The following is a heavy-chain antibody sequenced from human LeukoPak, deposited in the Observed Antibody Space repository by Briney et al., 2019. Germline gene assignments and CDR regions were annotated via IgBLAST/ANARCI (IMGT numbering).Heavy chain of an antibody. CDR1: GGSISSYY. CDR2: IYYSGST. Sequence: SETLSLTCTVSGGSISSYYWSWIRQPPGKGLEWIGYIYYSGSTNYNPSHRSRVTISIDTSKNQFSLKLTSMTAADTAVYYCARRTVVLDFWGQGTLVTVSS. CDR3: ARRTVVLDF. V-gene: IGHV4-59*08. D-gene: IGHD4-23*01. J-gene: IGHJ4*02.